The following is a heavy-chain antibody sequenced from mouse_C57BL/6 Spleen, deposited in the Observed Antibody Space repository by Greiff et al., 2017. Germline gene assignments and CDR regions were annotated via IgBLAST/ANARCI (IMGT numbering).Heavy chain of an antibody. CDR1: GYAFSSYW. J-gene: IGHJ4*01. V-gene: IGHV1-80*01. CDR2: IYPGDGDT. Sequence: VQLQQSGAELVKPGASVKISCKASGYAFSSYWMNWVKQRLGKGLEWIGQIYPGDGDTNYNGKLKGKATLTADKSSSTAYMQLSSLTSEDSAVYFCARARSDYAMDYWGQGTSVTVSS. CDR3: ARARSDYAMDY.